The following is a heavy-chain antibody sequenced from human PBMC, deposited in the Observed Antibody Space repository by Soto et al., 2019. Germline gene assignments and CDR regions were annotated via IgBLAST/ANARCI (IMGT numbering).Heavy chain of an antibody. CDR1: GGSISSGGYS. J-gene: IGHJ4*02. Sequence: SETLSLTCAVSGGSISSGGYSWSWIRQPPGKGLEWIGYIYYSGITDYNPSLKSRVTISVDTSKSQFSLKLSSVTAADTAVYYCARGGGVYYFDYWGQGTLVTVSS. D-gene: IGHD2-8*02. V-gene: IGHV4-61*08. CDR3: ARGGGVYYFDY. CDR2: IYYSGIT.